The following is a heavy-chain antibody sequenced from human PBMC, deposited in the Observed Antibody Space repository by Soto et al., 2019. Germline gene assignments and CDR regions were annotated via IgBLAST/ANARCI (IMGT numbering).Heavy chain of an antibody. Sequence: QVQLMQSGAEVKKPGASVKVSCKASGDTFTDYYIHWVRQAPGQGLEWMGTVNPSGGHTTYAQHFLGRVTMTSDTSTSTLDMELTSLTSDDTAVYYCASGGHVVVVTAALDYWGQGTLVTVSS. CDR1: GDTFTDYY. CDR3: ASGGHVVVVTAALDY. D-gene: IGHD2-21*02. CDR2: VNPSGGHT. J-gene: IGHJ4*02. V-gene: IGHV1-46*01.